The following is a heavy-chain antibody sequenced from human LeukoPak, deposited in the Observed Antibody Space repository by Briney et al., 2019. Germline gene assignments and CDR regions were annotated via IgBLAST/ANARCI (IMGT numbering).Heavy chain of an antibody. Sequence: GRSLRLSCAASRFTFSSYGMHWVRQAPGKGLEWVAVISYDGSNKYYADSVKGRFTISRDNSKNTLYLQMNSLRAEDTAVYYCARGGVYSSGSYYLYYFDYWGQGTLVTVSS. D-gene: IGHD6-19*01. CDR3: ARGGVYSSGSYYLYYFDY. V-gene: IGHV3-30*03. CDR2: ISYDGSNK. J-gene: IGHJ4*02. CDR1: RFTFSSYG.